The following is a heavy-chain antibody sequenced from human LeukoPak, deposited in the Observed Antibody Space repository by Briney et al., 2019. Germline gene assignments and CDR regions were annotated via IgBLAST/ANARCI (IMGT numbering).Heavy chain of an antibody. J-gene: IGHJ3*02. CDR3: ARAGYSGYPPQDDAFDI. V-gene: IGHV1-8*01. CDR2: MNPNSGNT. Sequence: ASVKVSCKASGYTFTSYDINWVRQATGQGLEWMGWMNPNSGNTGYAQKFQGRVTMTRNTSISTAYMELSSLRSEDTAVYYCARAGYSGYPPQDDAFDIWGQGTMVTVSS. D-gene: IGHD5-12*01. CDR1: GYTFTSYD.